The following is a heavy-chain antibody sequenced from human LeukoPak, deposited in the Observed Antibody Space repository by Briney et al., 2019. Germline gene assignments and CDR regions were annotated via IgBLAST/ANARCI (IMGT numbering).Heavy chain of an antibody. J-gene: IGHJ4*01. V-gene: IGHV3-23*01. D-gene: IGHD3-22*01. CDR2: INGSGGST. CDR1: GFTFSSYA. CDR3: AKDSQYYDSSGYYYFDY. Sequence: GGSLRLSCAASGFTFSSYAMSWVRQAPGKGLEWVSAINGSGGSTYYADSVKGRFTISRDNSKNTLYLQMNSLRAEDTAVYYCAKDSQYYDSSGYYYFDYWGHGTLVTVSS.